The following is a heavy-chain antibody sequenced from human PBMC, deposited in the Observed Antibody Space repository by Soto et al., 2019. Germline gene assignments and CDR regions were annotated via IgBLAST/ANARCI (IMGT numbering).Heavy chain of an antibody. V-gene: IGHV1-69*02. J-gene: IGHJ4*02. Sequence: QVQLVQSGAEVKKPGSSVKVSCEASGGSFSGYTINWVRQAPGRGLEWMGRIIPMSDITNYAQKFQGRVTITADKSTNTAHMELSSLRSEDTAVYYCAGGPSYYDRSSYYSYWGQGTLVTVSS. D-gene: IGHD3-22*01. CDR2: IIPMSDIT. CDR1: GGSFSGYT. CDR3: AGGPSYYDRSSYYSY.